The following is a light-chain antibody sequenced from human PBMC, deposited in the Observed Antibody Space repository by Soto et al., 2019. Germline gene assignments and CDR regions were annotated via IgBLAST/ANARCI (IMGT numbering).Light chain of an antibody. CDR2: DAS. CDR1: QSISNY. J-gene: IGKJ1*01. V-gene: IGKV3-11*01. Sequence: EIVLTQSPATLSLSPGERATLSCRASQSISNYLAWYQHKPGQAPRLLIYDASSRATGIPARLSGSGSGTDFTLTISSLAPEDFAVYFCQLRSNWPPTWTFGQGTKVEIK. CDR3: QLRSNWPPTWT.